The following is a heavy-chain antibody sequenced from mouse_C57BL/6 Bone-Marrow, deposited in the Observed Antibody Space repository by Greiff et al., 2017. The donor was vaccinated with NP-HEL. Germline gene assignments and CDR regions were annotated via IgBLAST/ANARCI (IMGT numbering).Heavy chain of an antibody. CDR3: TGSSGYRRTWFAY. V-gene: IGHV6-3*01. CDR1: GFTFSNYW. Sequence: EVKLMESGGGLVQPGGSMKLSCVASGFTFSNYWMNWVRQSPEKGLEWVAQIRLKSDNYATHYAESVKGRFTISRDDSKSSVYLQMNNLRAEDTGIYYCTGSSGYRRTWFAYWGQGTLVTVSA. D-gene: IGHD3-2*02. CDR2: IRLKSDNYAT. J-gene: IGHJ3*01.